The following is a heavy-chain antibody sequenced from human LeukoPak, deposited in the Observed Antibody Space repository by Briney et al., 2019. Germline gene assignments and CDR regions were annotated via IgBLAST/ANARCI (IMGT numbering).Heavy chain of an antibody. V-gene: IGHV4-59*08. J-gene: IGHJ6*02. CDR2: IYYSGST. CDR1: GGSISSYY. D-gene: IGHD5-18*01. CDR3: ARRVGYPYYGMGV. Sequence: SETLSLTCTVSGGSISSYYWSWIRQPPGKGLEWIGYIYYSGSTNYNPSLKSRVTISVDTSKNQFSLKLSSVTAADTAVYYCARRVGYPYYGMGVWGQGTTVTVSS.